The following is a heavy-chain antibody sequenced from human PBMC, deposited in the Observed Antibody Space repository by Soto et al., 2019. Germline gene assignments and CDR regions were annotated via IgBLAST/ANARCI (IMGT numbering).Heavy chain of an antibody. CDR2: IIPIFGTA. V-gene: IGHV1-69*13. J-gene: IGHJ3*02. D-gene: IGHD1-26*01. Sequence: ASVKVSCKASGGTFSSYAISWVRQAPGQGLEWMGGIIPIFGTANYAQKFQGRVTITADESTSTAYMELSRLRSEDTAVYYCASGRRLDVDAFDIWGQGTMVTVSS. CDR3: ASGRRLDVDAFDI. CDR1: GGTFSSYA.